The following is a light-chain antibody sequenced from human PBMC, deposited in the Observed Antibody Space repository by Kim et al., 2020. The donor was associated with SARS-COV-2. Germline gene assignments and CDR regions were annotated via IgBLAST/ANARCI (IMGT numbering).Light chain of an antibody. Sequence: QSALTQPASVSGSPGQSITISCTGTSSDVGGYNFVSWYQQHPGKAPKLMIYDVSNRPSGVSNRFSGSKYANTASLTISGLQAEDEAEYYCSSYTSSSTYVFGTGTKVTVL. J-gene: IGLJ1*01. CDR3: SSYTSSSTYV. CDR2: DVS. V-gene: IGLV2-14*03. CDR1: SSDVGGYNF.